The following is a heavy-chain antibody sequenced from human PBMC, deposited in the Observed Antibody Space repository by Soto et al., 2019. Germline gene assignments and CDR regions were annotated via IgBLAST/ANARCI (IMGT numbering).Heavy chain of an antibody. CDR3: ARGRGEVLWFGELAAGWFDP. CDR2: IYHSGST. CDR1: GGSISSSNW. J-gene: IGHJ5*02. Sequence: QVQLQESGPGLVKPSGTLSLTCAVSGGSISSSNWWSWVRQPPGKGLEWIGEIYHSGSTKYNPSLKSRVTRSVDKSKNQFALKLSSVTAADTAVYYCARGRGEVLWFGELAAGWFDPWGQGTLVTVSS. V-gene: IGHV4-4*02. D-gene: IGHD3-10*01.